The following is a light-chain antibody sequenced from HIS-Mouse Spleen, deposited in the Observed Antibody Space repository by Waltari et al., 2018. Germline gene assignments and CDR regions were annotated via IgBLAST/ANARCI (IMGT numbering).Light chain of an antibody. V-gene: IGKV1-9*01. CDR2: AAS. CDR1: QAISSY. CDR3: QQLNSYPPT. J-gene: IGKJ1*01. Sequence: DIQLTQAPSFLSASVGDRVTITCRANQAISSYLAWYQQKPGKAPKLLIYAASTLQSGVPSRFSGSGSGTEFTLTISSLQAEDFATYYCQQLNSYPPTFGQGTKVEIK.